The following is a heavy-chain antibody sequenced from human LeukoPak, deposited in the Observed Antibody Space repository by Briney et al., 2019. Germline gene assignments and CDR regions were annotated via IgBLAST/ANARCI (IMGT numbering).Heavy chain of an antibody. Sequence: ASVKVSCKTSGFTFTKYTIYWVRQAPGQRLEWMAWINAGNGDTKYSQKLQDRVTITRDTSATTAYMELSNLRSEDTAVYYCARSGSYGSPSYGMDVWGQGTTVTVSS. CDR2: INAGNGDT. D-gene: IGHD5-18*01. CDR3: ARSGSYGSPSYGMDV. V-gene: IGHV1-3*01. CDR1: GFTFTKYT. J-gene: IGHJ6*02.